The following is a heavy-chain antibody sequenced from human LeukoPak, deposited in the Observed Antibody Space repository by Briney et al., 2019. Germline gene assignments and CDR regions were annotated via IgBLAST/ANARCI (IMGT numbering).Heavy chain of an antibody. V-gene: IGHV4-39*01. CDR3: ARRRLDNWNDVFDY. CDR1: GGSISSSSYY. CDR2: IYYSGST. J-gene: IGHJ4*02. Sequence: SETLSLTCTVSGGSISSSSYYWGWIRQPPGKGLEWVGSIYYSGSTYYNPSLKSRVTISVDTSKNQFSLKLSSVTAAYTALYYCARRRLDNWNDVFDYWGQGTLVTVSS. D-gene: IGHD1-20*01.